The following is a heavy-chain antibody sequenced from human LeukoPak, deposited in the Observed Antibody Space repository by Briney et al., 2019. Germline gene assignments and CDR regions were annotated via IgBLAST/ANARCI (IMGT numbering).Heavy chain of an antibody. CDR2: INPNSGGT. D-gene: IGHD6-19*01. Sequence: ASVKVSCKASGYTFTGYYMHWVRQAPGQGLEWMGRINPNSGGTSYAQQFQGRVTMTRDTSISTAYMELSSLRSDDTAVYYCARVSVAGTPDRDYVDYWGQGTLVTVSS. J-gene: IGHJ4*02. CDR1: GYTFTGYY. V-gene: IGHV1-2*06. CDR3: ARVSVAGTPDRDYVDY.